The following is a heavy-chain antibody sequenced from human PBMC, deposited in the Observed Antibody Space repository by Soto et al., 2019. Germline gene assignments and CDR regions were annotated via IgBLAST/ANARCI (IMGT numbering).Heavy chain of an antibody. CDR3: VKGAGKLTLNFLTS. D-gene: IGHD3-9*01. Sequence: EVQLLESGGGLVQPGGSLRLSCAASGFTFSGYAMNWVRQASGKGLEWVSAISPSGDSTYYADSVKGRFTISRDNPKSQLHLQTNNLRAEDTAVYYCVKGAGKLTLNFLTSGGQGTLVAVSS. V-gene: IGHV3-23*01. CDR2: ISPSGDST. CDR1: GFTFSGYA. J-gene: IGHJ4*02.